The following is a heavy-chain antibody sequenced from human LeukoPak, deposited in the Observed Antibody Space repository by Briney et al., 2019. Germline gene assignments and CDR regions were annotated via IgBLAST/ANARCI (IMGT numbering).Heavy chain of an antibody. CDR3: AWYIAVAGRSAHFDY. Sequence: SETLSLTCTVSSGSISSSSYYWGWIRQPPGKGLEWIGSVYYSVSTYYNPSHKSRVTISADTSKNQFSLRLSSVTPADTAVYYCAWYIAVAGRSAHFDYWGQGTLVTISS. J-gene: IGHJ4*02. D-gene: IGHD6-19*01. V-gene: IGHV4-39*07. CDR2: VYYSVST. CDR1: SGSISSSSYY.